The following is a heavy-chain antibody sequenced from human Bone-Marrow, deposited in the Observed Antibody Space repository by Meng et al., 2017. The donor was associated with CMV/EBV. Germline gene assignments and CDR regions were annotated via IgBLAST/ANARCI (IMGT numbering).Heavy chain of an antibody. CDR1: GFTFSDHY. V-gene: IGHV3-72*01. CDR2: IRNKANSYTT. CDR3: ARVAGVYSGYGMDV. D-gene: IGHD3-10*01. J-gene: IGHJ6*02. Sequence: GGSLRLSCAAPGFTFSDHYMDWVRQPPGKGLEWVGRIRNKANSYTTEYAASVKGRFTISRDDSKNSLFLQMNSLKTEDTAVYHCARVAGVYSGYGMDVWGQGTTVTVSS.